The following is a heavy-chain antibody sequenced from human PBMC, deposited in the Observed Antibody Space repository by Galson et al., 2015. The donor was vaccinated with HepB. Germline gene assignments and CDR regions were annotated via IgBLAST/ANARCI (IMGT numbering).Heavy chain of an antibody. CDR1: GFTFSSYS. D-gene: IGHD2-2*03. J-gene: IGHJ3*02. CDR2: ISSSSSTI. V-gene: IGHV3-48*01. CDR3: ARVGYLTSFDI. Sequence: SLRLSCAASGFTFSSYSMNWVRQAPGKGLEWVSYISSSSSTIYYADSVKGRFTISRDNAKNSLYLRMNSLRAEDTAVYYCARVGYLTSFDIWGQGTMVTVSS.